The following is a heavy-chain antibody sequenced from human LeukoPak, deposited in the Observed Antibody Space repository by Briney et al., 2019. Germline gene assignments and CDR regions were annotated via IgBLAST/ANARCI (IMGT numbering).Heavy chain of an antibody. CDR1: GGSFSGYY. D-gene: IGHD6-19*01. Sequence: PSETLSLTCAVYGGSFSGYYWSWIRQPPGKGLEWIGEINHSGSTNYNPSLKSRVTISVDTSKNQFSLKLSSVTAADTAVYYCARVGSIAVNYFDYWGQGTLVTVSS. V-gene: IGHV4-34*01. CDR2: INHSGST. J-gene: IGHJ4*02. CDR3: ARVGSIAVNYFDY.